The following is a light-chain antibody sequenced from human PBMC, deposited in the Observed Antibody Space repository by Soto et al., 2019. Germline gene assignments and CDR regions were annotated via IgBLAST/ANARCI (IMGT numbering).Light chain of an antibody. CDR3: QHRANWLGT. CDR2: DAS. V-gene: IGKV3-11*01. CDR1: QSVGSF. Sequence: EIVLTQSPATLSLSPGERATLSCRASQSVGSFLAWYQQKSGQTPRLLIYDASNRVTGIPARFSGSGSGTDFTLTISSLEPEDFAVYYCQHRANWLGTFGPGTKVEMK. J-gene: IGKJ3*01.